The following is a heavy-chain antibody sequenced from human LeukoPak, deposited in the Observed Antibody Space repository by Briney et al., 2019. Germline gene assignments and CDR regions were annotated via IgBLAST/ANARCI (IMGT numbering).Heavy chain of an antibody. V-gene: IGHV3-64*01. Sequence: PGGSLRLSCAASGFTFSSHAMHWVRQAPGRGLEHVSGINSGGGSTYYANSVTGRFTISRDNSRNTLYLQMDSLRAEDMAVYYCARVMIRSGWNIDYWGQGTLVTVSS. J-gene: IGHJ4*02. CDR3: ARVMIRSGWNIDY. CDR2: INSGGGST. D-gene: IGHD6-19*01. CDR1: GFTFSSHA.